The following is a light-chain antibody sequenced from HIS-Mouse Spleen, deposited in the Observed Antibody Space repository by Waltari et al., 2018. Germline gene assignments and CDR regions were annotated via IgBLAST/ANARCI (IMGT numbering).Light chain of an antibody. J-gene: IGKJ3*01. CDR2: AAS. CDR1: QSISSY. V-gene: IGKV1-39*01. CDR3: QQSYSTPFT. Sequence: DIQMTQSPSSLSASVGDRVTINCRASQSISSYLNWYQQKPGKAPKPLIYAASSLQSGVPSRFSGSGSGKDFTLTISSLQPEDFATYYCQQSYSTPFTFGPGTKVDIK.